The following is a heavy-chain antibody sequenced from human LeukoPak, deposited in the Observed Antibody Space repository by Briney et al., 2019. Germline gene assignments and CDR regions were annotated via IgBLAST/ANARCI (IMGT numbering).Heavy chain of an antibody. CDR2: IKQDGSEK. V-gene: IGHV3-7*03. J-gene: IGHJ6*03. CDR1: GFTFSSYW. D-gene: IGHD3-10*01. CDR3: ARHGSITMVRGRLRYYYMDV. Sequence: GGSLRLSCAASGFTFSSYWMSWVRQAPGKGLEWVANIKQDGSEKYYVDSVKGRFTISRDNSKNTLYLQMNSLRAEDTAVYYCARHGSITMVRGRLRYYYMDVWGKGTTVTISS.